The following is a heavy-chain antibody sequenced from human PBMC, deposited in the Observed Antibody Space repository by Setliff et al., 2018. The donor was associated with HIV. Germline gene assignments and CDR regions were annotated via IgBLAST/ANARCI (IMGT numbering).Heavy chain of an antibody. Sequence: SVKVSCKTSGGTFSNYGTNWVRQAPGQGLEWMGRIIPIFGTANYAQKFQGRVTITADESTSTAYMELSRLRSDDTAVYYCARDRGGWELLSIWGQGTLVTVSS. CDR1: GGTFSNYG. J-gene: IGHJ4*02. D-gene: IGHD2-15*01. V-gene: IGHV1-69*13. CDR2: IIPIFGTA. CDR3: ARDRGGWELLSI.